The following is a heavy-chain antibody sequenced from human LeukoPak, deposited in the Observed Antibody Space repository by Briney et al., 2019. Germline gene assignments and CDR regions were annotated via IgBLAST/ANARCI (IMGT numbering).Heavy chain of an antibody. CDR3: ARGPDSGSHFAWFDP. J-gene: IGHJ5*02. CDR2: INHSGST. Sequence: PSETLSLTCAVYGGSFSGFYWSWVRQPPGKGLEWIGEINHSGSTHYNPSFKSRVTILVDTSRNPFSLTLASVTAADTAVYYCARGPDSGSHFAWFDPWGQGTLVTVSS. V-gene: IGHV4-34*01. CDR1: GGSFSGFY. D-gene: IGHD3-10*01.